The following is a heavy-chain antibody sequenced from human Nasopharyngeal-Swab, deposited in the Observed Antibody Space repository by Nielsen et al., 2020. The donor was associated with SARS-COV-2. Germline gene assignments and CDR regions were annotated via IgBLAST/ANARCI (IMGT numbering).Heavy chain of an antibody. Sequence: WVRQAPGQGLEWMGWINTNTGNPTYAQGFTGRFVLSLDTSVSTAYLQISSLKAEDTAVYYCARDQDSGSYWGQGTLVTVSS. CDR3: ARDQDSGSY. V-gene: IGHV7-4-1*02. J-gene: IGHJ4*02. CDR2: INTNTGNP. D-gene: IGHD1-26*01.